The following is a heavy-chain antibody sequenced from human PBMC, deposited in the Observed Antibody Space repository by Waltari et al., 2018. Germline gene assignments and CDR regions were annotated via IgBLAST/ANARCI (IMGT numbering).Heavy chain of an antibody. CDR2: IGVSTGST. Sequence: EVQLVESGGCLVQPGGSLRLSCTASGFTCSSYGMTWVRQAPGKGLEWVSAIGVSTGSTNYADSVRGRFTISIDNSKNTLYLQMNSLRAEYTALYYCAKSGRSPWAFDIWGQGTMVTVSS. V-gene: IGHV3-23*04. D-gene: IGHD3-10*01. CDR3: AKSGRSPWAFDI. CDR1: GFTCSSYG. J-gene: IGHJ3*02.